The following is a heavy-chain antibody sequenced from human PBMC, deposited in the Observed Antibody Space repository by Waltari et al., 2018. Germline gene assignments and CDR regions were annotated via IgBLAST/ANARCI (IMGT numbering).Heavy chain of an antibody. CDR1: GGTFSSYA. CDR3: ASELNWNPRMSDYYYGMDG. CDR2: IIPIFGTA. V-gene: IGHV1-69*01. D-gene: IGHD1-1*01. Sequence: QVQLVQSGAGVNTPGSSVQLSCKASGGTFSSYAISWVRQAPVQGLEWMGGIIPIFGTANYEKKCKGRVTITADESTRTADMELSSRRSEDTDVYDCASELNWNPRMSDYYYGMDGWGQGTTVTVSS. J-gene: IGHJ6*02.